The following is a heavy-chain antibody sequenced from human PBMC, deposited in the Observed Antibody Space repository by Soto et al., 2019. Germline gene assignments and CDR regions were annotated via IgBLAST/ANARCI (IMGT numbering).Heavy chain of an antibody. Sequence: QLQLQESGPGLVKPSETLSLSCSVSGASISRDFYYWGWIRQPPGKGLEWIGSIHDRGSTYHNPSLKSRVTITVDTSTNQFSLNLTSVTAADTAVYYLAIHSGDGDTPWDYWCQGTLVTVSS. CDR2: IHDRGST. D-gene: IGHD3-10*01. J-gene: IGHJ4*02. CDR1: GASISRDFYY. CDR3: AIHSGDGDTPWDY. V-gene: IGHV4-39*01.